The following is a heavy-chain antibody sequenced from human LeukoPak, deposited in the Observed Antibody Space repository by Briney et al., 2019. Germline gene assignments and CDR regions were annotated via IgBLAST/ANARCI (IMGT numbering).Heavy chain of an antibody. CDR1: GFTFSSYW. V-gene: IGHV3-7*01. D-gene: IGHD2-2*01. J-gene: IGHJ4*02. CDR2: IEQDGSEK. Sequence: GGSLRLSCAASGFTFSSYWMSWVRQAPGKGLEWVANIEQDGSEKYYVDSVKGRFTISRDNAKNSLYLQMNSLRAEDTAVYYCARGRGLPVRPPNEGFLDYWGRGTLVTVSS. CDR3: ARGRGLPVRPPNEGFLDY.